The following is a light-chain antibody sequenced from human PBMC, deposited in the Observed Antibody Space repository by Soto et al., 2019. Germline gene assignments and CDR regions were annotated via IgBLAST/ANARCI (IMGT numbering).Light chain of an antibody. CDR3: QQYNNWPPLT. CDR1: QSVSSN. V-gene: IGKV3-15*01. CDR2: GAS. J-gene: IGKJ3*01. Sequence: EIVMTQSPATLSVSPGVRATLSCRASQSVSSNLAWYQQKPGQAPRLLIYGASTRATGIPARFSGSGSGTEFTLTISSLQSEDFAVYYCQQYNNWPPLTFGPGTKVDIK.